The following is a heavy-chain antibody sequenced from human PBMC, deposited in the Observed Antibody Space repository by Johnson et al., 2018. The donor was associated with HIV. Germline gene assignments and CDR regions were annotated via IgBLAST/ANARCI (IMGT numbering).Heavy chain of an antibody. CDR2: IWYDGSNK. J-gene: IGHJ3*02. CDR3: ARVRTGDSSGYHDAFDI. Sequence: VQLVESGGGVVQPGGSLRLSCAASGFTFNSYGMHWVRQAPGKGLEWVAVIWYDGSNKYYADSVKGRFTISRDNARNSMYLQMNSLRVEDTALYYCARVRTGDSSGYHDAFDIWGQGTMVIVSS. CDR1: GFTFNSYG. V-gene: IGHV3-33*01. D-gene: IGHD3-22*01.